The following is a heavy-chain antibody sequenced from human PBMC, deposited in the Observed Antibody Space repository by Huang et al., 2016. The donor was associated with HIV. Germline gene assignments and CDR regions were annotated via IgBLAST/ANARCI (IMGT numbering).Heavy chain of an antibody. J-gene: IGHJ6*03. CDR2: IDTIGPI. V-gene: IGHV4-61*09. CDR1: GGSIRSGSYY. D-gene: IGHD2-15*01. CDR3: ARSGDGGKSPMDV. Sequence: QGQLQESGPGLVKPSQTLSLTCAVSGGSIRSGSYYWSWIRQPAGKGREVSGDIDTIGPINYNPSLKSRVTIAIDTTKNQFSLNLSVVTAADTAVYYCARSGDGGKSPMDVWGKGTTVTVSS.